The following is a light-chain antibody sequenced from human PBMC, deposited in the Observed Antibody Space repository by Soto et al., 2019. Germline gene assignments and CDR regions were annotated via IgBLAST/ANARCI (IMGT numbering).Light chain of an antibody. J-gene: IGLJ1*01. Sequence: QSALTQPASVSGSPGQSITISCTGTSSDVGAYKYVSWYQQHPGKVPKLIIYGVSNRPSGVSNRFSGSKSGNTAFLTISGLQPEDEADYYCSSFTGTTTVDVFGTGTKLTVL. CDR1: SSDVGAYKY. CDR3: SSFTGTTTVDV. CDR2: GVS. V-gene: IGLV2-14*03.